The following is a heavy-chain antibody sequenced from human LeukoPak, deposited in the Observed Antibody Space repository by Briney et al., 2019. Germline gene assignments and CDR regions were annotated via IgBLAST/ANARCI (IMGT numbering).Heavy chain of an antibody. V-gene: IGHV3-74*01. J-gene: IGHJ4*02. CDR1: GFSFSTYG. Sequence: GGSLRLSCGASGFSFSTYGMHWVRQAPGKGLVWVSRINSDGRSTNYADSVKGRFSISRDNAENTLYLQMNSLRVEDTAVYYCVRGADTGYSSDSWGQGTLVTVSS. D-gene: IGHD3-9*01. CDR2: INSDGRST. CDR3: VRGADTGYSSDS.